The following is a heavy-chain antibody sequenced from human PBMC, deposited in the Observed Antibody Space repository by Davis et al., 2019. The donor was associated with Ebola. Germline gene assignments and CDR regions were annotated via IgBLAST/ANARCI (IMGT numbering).Heavy chain of an antibody. CDR3: ARGRITGTSPYY. J-gene: IGHJ4*02. V-gene: IGHV4-34*01. Sequence: SETLSLTCAVYGGSFSGYYWSWIRQPPGKGLEWIGQINHSGSTNYNPSLKSRVTISVDTSRNQFSVKLRSLTAADTAVYYCARGRITGTSPYYWGQGTLVTVSS. CDR2: INHSGST. D-gene: IGHD1-7*01. CDR1: GGSFSGYY.